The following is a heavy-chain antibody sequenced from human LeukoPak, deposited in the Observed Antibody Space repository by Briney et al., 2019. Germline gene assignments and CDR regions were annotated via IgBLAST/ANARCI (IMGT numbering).Heavy chain of an antibody. V-gene: IGHV4-59*12. Sequence: PSETLSLTCTVSGGSLNNYYWTWIRQPPGKGLEWIGYISYSGSTYYNPSLNSRVTISVDTSKNHFSLKLTSVTTADTAVYYCVSAEYYYDPRGAFDIWGLGTMVTVSS. CDR1: GGSLNNYY. CDR2: ISYSGST. CDR3: VSAEYYYDPRGAFDI. D-gene: IGHD3-22*01. J-gene: IGHJ3*02.